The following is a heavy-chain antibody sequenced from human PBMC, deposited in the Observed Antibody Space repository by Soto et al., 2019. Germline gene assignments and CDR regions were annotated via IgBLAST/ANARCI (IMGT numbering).Heavy chain of an antibody. V-gene: IGHV3-7*05. J-gene: IGHJ4*02. CDR1: GFTFIRYW. D-gene: IGHD3-3*01. CDR3: ARVYYDFWSCYYPLGPFDY. Sequence: PGGALRLSCAASGFTFIRYWMSWVLQAPWKGLEWVANIKQDGSEKYYVDSVKGRFTISRDNAKNSLYLQMNSLRAEDTAVYYCARVYYDFWSCYYPLGPFDYWGQGTLVTVS. CDR2: IKQDGSEK.